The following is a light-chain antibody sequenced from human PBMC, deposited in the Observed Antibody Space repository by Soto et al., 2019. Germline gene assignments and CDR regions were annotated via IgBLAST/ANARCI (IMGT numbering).Light chain of an antibody. Sequence: DIQMTQSPASLSASVGDRVTITCRASQGIRNDLDWYQQKPGKAPQRLIYGASSLQSGVPSRFSGSGSGTDFTLTISCLQSEDFATYYCQQYYSYPRSITFGQGTRLEIK. CDR2: GAS. V-gene: IGKV1-17*01. CDR3: QQYYSYPRSIT. CDR1: QGIRND. J-gene: IGKJ5*01.